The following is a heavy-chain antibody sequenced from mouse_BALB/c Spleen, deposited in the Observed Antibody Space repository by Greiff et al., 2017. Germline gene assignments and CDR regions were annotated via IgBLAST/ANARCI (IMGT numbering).Heavy chain of an antibody. CDR1: GFTFSSYA. CDR2: ISSGGSYT. Sequence: EVKLMESGGGLVKPGGSLKLSCAASGFTFSSYAMSWVRQTPEKRLEWVATISSGGSYTYYPDSVKGRFTISRDNAKNTLYLQMSSLRSEDTAMYYCASQIYYGKKGAFDYWGQGTTLTVSS. J-gene: IGHJ2*01. V-gene: IGHV5-9-3*01. CDR3: ASQIYYGKKGAFDY. D-gene: IGHD2-1*01.